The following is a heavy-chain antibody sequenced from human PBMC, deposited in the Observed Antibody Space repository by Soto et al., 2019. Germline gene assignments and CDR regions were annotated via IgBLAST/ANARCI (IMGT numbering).Heavy chain of an antibody. CDR2: ISSSGSTI. D-gene: IGHD3-22*01. CDR3: AKGVYHYDSSGYYHDDY. Sequence: LRLSCAASGFTFSDYYMSWIRQAPGKGLEWVSYISSSGSTIYYADSVKGRFTISRDNAKNSLYLQMNSLRAEDTAVYYCAKGVYHYDSSGYYHDDYWGQGTLVTVSS. V-gene: IGHV3-11*01. CDR1: GFTFSDYY. J-gene: IGHJ4*02.